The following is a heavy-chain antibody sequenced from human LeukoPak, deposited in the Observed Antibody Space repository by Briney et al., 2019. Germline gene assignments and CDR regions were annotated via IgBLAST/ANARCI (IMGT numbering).Heavy chain of an antibody. D-gene: IGHD3-22*01. J-gene: IGHJ4*02. CDR3: ARFYYDSRAFDY. CDR2: INHSGST. V-gene: IGHV4-34*01. Sequence: SETLSLTCAVYGGSFSVYYCSWIRQPPGKGLEWIGEINHSGSTNYNPSLKSQVTISVDTSKNQFSLKLSSVTAADTAVYYCARFYYDSRAFDYWGQGTLATVSS. CDR1: GGSFSVYY.